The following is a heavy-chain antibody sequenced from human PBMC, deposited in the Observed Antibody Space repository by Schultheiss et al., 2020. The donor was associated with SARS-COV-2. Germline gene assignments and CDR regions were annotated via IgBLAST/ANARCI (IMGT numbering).Heavy chain of an antibody. Sequence: GGSLRLSCTASGFTFGDYAMSWFRQAPGKGLEWVGFIRSKAYGGTTEYAASVKGRFTISRDDSKNTLYLQMNSLRAEDTAVYYCARDRFHFDSSGLPAYWGQGTLVTVSS. CDR1: GFTFGDYA. CDR3: ARDRFHFDSSGLPAY. CDR2: IRSKAYGGTT. V-gene: IGHV3-49*03. D-gene: IGHD3-22*01. J-gene: IGHJ4*02.